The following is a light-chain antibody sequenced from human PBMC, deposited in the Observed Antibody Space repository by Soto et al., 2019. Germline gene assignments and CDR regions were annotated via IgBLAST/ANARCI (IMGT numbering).Light chain of an antibody. CDR2: AAS. J-gene: IGKJ2*01. Sequence: DIPMTQSPSSLSASVGDRVTITCRASKSISSYLNWYQQKPGKAPKHLIYAASSLQSGVPSRFSGSGSGTDFTLTISSLQPEDFATYYCQQSYSTPYTFGQGTKLEIK. V-gene: IGKV1-39*01. CDR3: QQSYSTPYT. CDR1: KSISSY.